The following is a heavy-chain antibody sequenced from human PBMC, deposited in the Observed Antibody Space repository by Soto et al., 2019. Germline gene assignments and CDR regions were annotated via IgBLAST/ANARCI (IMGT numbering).Heavy chain of an antibody. CDR2: IIPIFGTA. J-gene: IGHJ6*02. CDR1: GGTFSRYA. Sequence: SVKVSCKASGGTFSRYAISWVRQAPGQGLEWMGGIIPIFGTANYAQKFQGRVTITADESTSTAYMELSSLRSEDTAVYYCSFVVAATHYYYGMDVWGQGTTVTVSS. V-gene: IGHV1-69*13. CDR3: SFVVAATHYYYGMDV. D-gene: IGHD2-15*01.